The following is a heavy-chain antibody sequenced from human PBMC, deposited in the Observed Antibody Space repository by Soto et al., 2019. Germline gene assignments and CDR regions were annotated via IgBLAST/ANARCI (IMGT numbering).Heavy chain of an antibody. CDR1: GGSISSSSYY. CDR2: IYYSGST. V-gene: IGHV4-39*01. J-gene: IGHJ3*02. D-gene: IGHD3-22*01. Sequence: SETLSLTCTVSGGSISSSSYYWGWIRQPPGKGLEWIGSIYYSGSTYYNPSLKSRVTISVDTSKNQFSLKLSSVTAADTAVYYCARPFYDSSGDLLDHDAFDIWGQGTMVTVSS. CDR3: ARPFYDSSGDLLDHDAFDI.